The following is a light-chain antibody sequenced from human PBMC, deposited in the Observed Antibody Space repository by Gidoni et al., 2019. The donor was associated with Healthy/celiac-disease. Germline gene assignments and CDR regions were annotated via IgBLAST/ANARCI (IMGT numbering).Light chain of an antibody. CDR1: SPNIGNNY. V-gene: IGLV1-51*01. J-gene: IGLJ2*01. Sequence: QHVLTQQPPVPAATGPIVTIPCSGSSPNIGNNYVSWYQQLPGTAPKLLIYDNNKRPSGIPDRFSGSKSGTSATLGITGLQAGDEADYYCGTWDSSLSAVVFGGGTKLTVL. CDR2: DNN. CDR3: GTWDSSLSAVV.